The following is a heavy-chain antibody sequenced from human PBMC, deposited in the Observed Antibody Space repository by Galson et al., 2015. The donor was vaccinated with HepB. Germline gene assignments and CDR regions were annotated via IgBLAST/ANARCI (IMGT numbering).Heavy chain of an antibody. D-gene: IGHD4/OR15-4a*01. CDR3: ATTRFGSGAYWTFEV. CDR2: ISTTGENI. V-gene: IGHV3-48*04. J-gene: IGHJ3*01. CDR1: GSSLSTYT. Sequence: SLRLSCAASGSSLSTYTINWVRQSPTKGLQWVSYISTTGENIHSAESATGRFTVARDNAKNAVFLQMNNLRVEDTVVYCCATTRFGSGAYWTFEVWGQGTLVTVSS.